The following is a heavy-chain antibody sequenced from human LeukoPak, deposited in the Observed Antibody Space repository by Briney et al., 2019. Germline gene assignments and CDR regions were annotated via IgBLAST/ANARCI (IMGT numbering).Heavy chain of an antibody. CDR3: ARDPDYYGSGSYSLRPTDY. Sequence: ASVKVSCKASGGTFSSYAISWVRQAPGQGLEWMGWISAYNGNTNYAQKLQGRVTMTTDTSTSTAYMELRSLRSDDTAVYYCARDPDYYGSGSYSLRPTDYWGQGTLVTVSS. J-gene: IGHJ4*02. CDR1: GGTFSSYA. D-gene: IGHD3-10*01. CDR2: ISAYNGNT. V-gene: IGHV1-18*01.